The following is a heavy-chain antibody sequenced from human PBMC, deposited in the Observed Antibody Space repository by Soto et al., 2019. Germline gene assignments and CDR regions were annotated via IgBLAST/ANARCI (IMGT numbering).Heavy chain of an antibody. CDR1: GASISSSAYY. CDR3: ARYTFGHDREYHYAMDV. Sequence: QVQLQESGPGLVKPSQTLSLTCTVSGASISSSAYYWSWVRQPPGKGLEWIGYIFHSGSAYYNPSLKSRVTISVDTSKNQFSLTLTSVTAADTAVFYCARYTFGHDREYHYAMDVWGQGTTVTVSS. V-gene: IGHV4-30-4*01. D-gene: IGHD3-10*02. J-gene: IGHJ6*02. CDR2: IFHSGSA.